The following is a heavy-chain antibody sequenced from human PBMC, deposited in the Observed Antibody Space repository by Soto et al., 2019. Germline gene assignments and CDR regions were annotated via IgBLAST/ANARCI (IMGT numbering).Heavy chain of an antibody. CDR3: AKDRVGAIGFYFDL. D-gene: IGHD1-26*01. CDR2: ISYDGSNK. J-gene: IGHJ4*02. Sequence: QVQLVESGGGVVQPGRSLRLSCAASGFTFSSYGMHWVRQAPGKGLEWVAVISYDGSNKYYADSVKGRFTISRDNSKNTLYLQMNSLRAEDTGVYYWAKDRVGAIGFYFDLWGQGTLVTVSS. CDR1: GFTFSSYG. V-gene: IGHV3-30*18.